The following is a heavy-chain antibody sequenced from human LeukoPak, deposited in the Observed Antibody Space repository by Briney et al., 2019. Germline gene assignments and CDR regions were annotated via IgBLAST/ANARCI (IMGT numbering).Heavy chain of an antibody. D-gene: IGHD2-2*01. CDR1: GFSLSTSGVG. J-gene: IGHJ5*02. V-gene: IGHV2-5*02. CDR2: IYWDGDK. CDR3: AHSRTYCTTTGCYGGNWFDP. Sequence: KESGPTLVKPTQTLTLTCTFSGFSLSTSGVGVGWIRQPPGKALEWLALIYWDGDKRSSPSLKSRLTITKDTSKNQVVLTMTNMDPVDTATYYCAHSRTYCTTTGCYGGNWFDPWGQGTLVTVSS.